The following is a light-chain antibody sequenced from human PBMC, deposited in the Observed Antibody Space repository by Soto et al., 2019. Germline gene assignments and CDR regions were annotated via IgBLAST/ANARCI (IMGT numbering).Light chain of an antibody. CDR3: QVWDSSSDHVV. V-gene: IGLV3-21*02. J-gene: IGLJ2*01. CDR1: RIGSQS. Sequence: SYELTQPPSVSVAPGQTARITCGGNRIGSQSVHWYQQKPGQAPVMVIYDDTERPSGIPERFSGSDSGNPAVLTISRVEAGDEADYFCQVWDSSSDHVVFGGGTKLTVL. CDR2: DDT.